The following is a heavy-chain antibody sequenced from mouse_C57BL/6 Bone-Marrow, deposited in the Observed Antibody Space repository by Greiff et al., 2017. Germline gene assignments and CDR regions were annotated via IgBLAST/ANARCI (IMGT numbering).Heavy chain of an antibody. J-gene: IGHJ1*01. CDR1: GFTFSSYA. V-gene: IGHV5-4*03. Sequence: DVKLVESGGGLVKPGGSLKLSCAASGFTFSSYAMPWVRQTPEKRLEWVATISDGGSYTYYPDNVKGRFTISRDNAKNNLYLQMSHLKSEDTAMYYCAMDFTTVVDWYFDVFGAGTTVTVSS. CDR3: AMDFTTVVDWYFDV. CDR2: ISDGGSYT. D-gene: IGHD1-1*01.